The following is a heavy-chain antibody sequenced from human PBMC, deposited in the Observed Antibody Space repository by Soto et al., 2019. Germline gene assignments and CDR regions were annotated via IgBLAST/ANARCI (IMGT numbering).Heavy chain of an antibody. CDR3: ARSGASLLPDY. D-gene: IGHD3-22*01. CDR2: INPTGGAT. J-gene: IGHJ4*01. V-gene: IGHV1-46*01. CDR1: GYTFTSNY. Sequence: QVQLVQSGAEVKKPGASVKVSCKASGYTFTSNYMQWVRQAPGQGLEWMGIINPTGGATTYAQKFQGRLTMTRDTSTSTVYMELSSLSSEDTAVYYCARSGASLLPDYWGHGTLVPVSS.